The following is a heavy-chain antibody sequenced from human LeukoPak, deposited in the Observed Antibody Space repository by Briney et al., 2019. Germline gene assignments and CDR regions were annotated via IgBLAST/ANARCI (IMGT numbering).Heavy chain of an antibody. V-gene: IGHV3-21*01. Sequence: GGSLRLSCAASGFTFSDFGMNWVRQAPGKGLEWVSSISAHSRYIYYADSVKGRFTISRDNAQTSLYLQMNSLRAEDSAVYYCARQYYDFWSGFYTADYYFDYWGRGTLDTVSS. CDR2: ISAHSRYI. CDR3: ARQYYDFWSGFYTADYYFDY. D-gene: IGHD3-3*01. J-gene: IGHJ4*02. CDR1: GFTFSDFG.